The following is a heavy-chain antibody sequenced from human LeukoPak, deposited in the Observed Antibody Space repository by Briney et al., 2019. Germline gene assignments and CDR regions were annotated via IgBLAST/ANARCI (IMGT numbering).Heavy chain of an antibody. D-gene: IGHD3-10*01. J-gene: IGHJ4*02. CDR3: AKDVGGSGSYSFPTADY. CDR2: ISYDGSNK. Sequence: GGSLRLSCAASGFTFSSYGMHWVRQAPGKGLEWVAVISYDGSNKYYADPVKGRFTISRDNSKNTLYLQMNSLRAEDTAVYYCAKDVGGSGSYSFPTADYWGQGTLVTVSS. V-gene: IGHV3-30*18. CDR1: GFTFSSYG.